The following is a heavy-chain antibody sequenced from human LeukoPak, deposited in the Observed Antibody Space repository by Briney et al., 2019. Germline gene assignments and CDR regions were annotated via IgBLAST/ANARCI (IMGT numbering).Heavy chain of an antibody. Sequence: SETLSLTCTVSGGSVSSIDYYWSWIRQHPGKGLEWIGYIYYSGSTYYNPSLKSRVTISVDTSKNQFSLKLSSVTAADTAVYYCARVARGSGYYYGTMDVWGQGTTVTVSS. CDR2: IYYSGST. CDR1: GGSVSSIDYY. D-gene: IGHD3-22*01. J-gene: IGHJ6*02. CDR3: ARVARGSGYYYGTMDV. V-gene: IGHV4-31*03.